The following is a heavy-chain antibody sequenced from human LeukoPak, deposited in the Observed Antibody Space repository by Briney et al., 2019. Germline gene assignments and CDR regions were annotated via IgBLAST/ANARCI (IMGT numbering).Heavy chain of an antibody. CDR1: GGSFSGYY. D-gene: IGHD3-10*01. CDR2: INHSGST. J-gene: IGHJ1*01. Sequence: SETLSLTCAVYGGSFSGYYWSWIRQPPGKGLEWIGEINHSGSTNYNPSLKSRVTISVDTSKPQFSLKLSSVTAADTAVYYCARTYYYGSGSYRPPRGYFQHWGQGTLVTVSS. V-gene: IGHV4-34*01. CDR3: ARTYYYGSGSYRPPRGYFQH.